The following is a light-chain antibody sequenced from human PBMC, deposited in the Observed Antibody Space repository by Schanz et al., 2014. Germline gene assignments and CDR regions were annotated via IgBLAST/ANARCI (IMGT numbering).Light chain of an antibody. CDR2: DVS. CDR1: SSDVGGYNY. V-gene: IGLV2-14*03. CDR3: SSYSSSSTHWV. Sequence: QSVLTQPASVSASPGQSITISCTGTSSDVGGYNYVSWYQQHPGKAPKLMIYDVSNRPSGVSNRFSGSKSGNTASLTISGLQVEDEADYYCSSYSSSSTHWVFGGGTKLTVL. J-gene: IGLJ3*02.